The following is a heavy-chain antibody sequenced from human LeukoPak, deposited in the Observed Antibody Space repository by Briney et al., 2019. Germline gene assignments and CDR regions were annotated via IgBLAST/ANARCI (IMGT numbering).Heavy chain of an antibody. CDR1: GGSISSSSYY. Sequence: SETLSLTCTVSGGSISSSSYYWGWIRQPSGKGLEWIGSIYYSGSTYYNPSLKSRVTISVDTSKNQFSLKLSSVTAADTAVYYCARLGPVDTAMVRRYYFDYWGQGTLVTVSS. V-gene: IGHV4-39*01. D-gene: IGHD5-18*01. CDR2: IYYSGST. CDR3: ARLGPVDTAMVRRYYFDY. J-gene: IGHJ4*02.